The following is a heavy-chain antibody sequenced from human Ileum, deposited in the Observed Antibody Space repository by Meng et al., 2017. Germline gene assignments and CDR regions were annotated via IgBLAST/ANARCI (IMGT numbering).Heavy chain of an antibody. CDR2: INPNSGGT. D-gene: IGHD4-23*01. CDR1: GYTFTGYY. V-gene: IGHV1-2*06. Sequence: GRRVQAGAEVKKPGAAVKVPCQASGYTFTGYYMHWVRQAPGQGLEWMGRINPNSGGTNYAQKFQGRVTMTRDTSRTTAYMELSSLRSEDTAVYYCARDYGGNSGWFDPWGQGTLVTVSS. CDR3: ARDYGGNSGWFDP. J-gene: IGHJ5*02.